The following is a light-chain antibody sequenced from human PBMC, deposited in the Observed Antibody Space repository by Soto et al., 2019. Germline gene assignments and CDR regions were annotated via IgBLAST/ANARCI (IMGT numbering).Light chain of an antibody. Sequence: ETVMTQSPVTLSMSPGERATLSCRASQSIGNFLAWFQQKPGQSPRLLIYGASTRATGVPLRFTGSGSGTEFTLTISSLQSEDFAVYYCQKYNNWPPEYTFGQGTKLEIK. CDR1: QSIGNF. CDR2: GAS. V-gene: IGKV3-15*01. CDR3: QKYNNWPPEYT. J-gene: IGKJ2*01.